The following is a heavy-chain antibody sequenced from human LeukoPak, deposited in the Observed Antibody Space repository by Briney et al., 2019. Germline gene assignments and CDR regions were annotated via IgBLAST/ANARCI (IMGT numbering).Heavy chain of an antibody. CDR2: ISLSSSSI. Sequence: GGSLRLSCAASGFIFSSYSMSWVRQAPGKGLEWVSFISLSSSSIFHTDSVKGRFTISRDNAKNSLSLQMNSLRAEDTAVYYCARDRDGYNYRKDYWGQGTLVTVSS. CDR1: GFIFSSYS. V-gene: IGHV3-21*01. J-gene: IGHJ4*02. D-gene: IGHD5-24*01. CDR3: ARDRDGYNYRKDY.